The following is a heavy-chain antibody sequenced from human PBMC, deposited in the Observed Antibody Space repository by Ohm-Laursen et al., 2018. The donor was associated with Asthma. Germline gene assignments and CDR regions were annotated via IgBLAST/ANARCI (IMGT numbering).Heavy chain of an antibody. CDR2: ISTASSFI. V-gene: IGHV3-21*01. Sequence: SLRLSCAASGYTFNRYSLHWVRQIPGKGLEWVASISTASSFIYYADSVRGRFTTSRDNARNSVYLQMNSLRAEDTALYYCARIGPEWELPGREYSLHHWGEGTLVTVSS. J-gene: IGHJ1*01. D-gene: IGHD1-26*01. CDR1: GYTFNRYS. CDR3: ARIGPEWELPGREYSLHH.